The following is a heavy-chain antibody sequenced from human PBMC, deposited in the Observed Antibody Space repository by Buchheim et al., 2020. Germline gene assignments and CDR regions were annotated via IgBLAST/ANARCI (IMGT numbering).Heavy chain of an antibody. Sequence: EVQLVESGGGLVKPGGSLRLSCAASGFTFSSYSMNWVRQAPGKGLEWVSSISSSSYIYYADSVKGRFTISRDNAKNSLYLQMNSLRAEDTAVYYCARDPAYYDILTGYHYYFDYWGQGTL. J-gene: IGHJ4*02. CDR1: GFTFSSYS. CDR2: ISSSSYI. V-gene: IGHV3-21*01. D-gene: IGHD3-9*01. CDR3: ARDPAYYDILTGYHYYFDY.